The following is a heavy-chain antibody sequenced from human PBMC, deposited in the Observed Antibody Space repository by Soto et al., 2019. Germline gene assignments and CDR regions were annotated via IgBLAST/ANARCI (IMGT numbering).Heavy chain of an antibody. V-gene: IGHV4-31*03. CDR2: IYYSGST. Sequence: SETLSLTCTVSGGSISSGGYYWSWIRQHPGKGLEWIGYIYYSGSTYYSPSLKSRVTISVGTSKNQFSLKLSSVTAADTAVYYCARDYSSGWPDYYYYYMDVWGKGTTVTVSS. CDR1: GGSISSGGYY. D-gene: IGHD6-19*01. J-gene: IGHJ6*03. CDR3: ARDYSSGWPDYYYYYMDV.